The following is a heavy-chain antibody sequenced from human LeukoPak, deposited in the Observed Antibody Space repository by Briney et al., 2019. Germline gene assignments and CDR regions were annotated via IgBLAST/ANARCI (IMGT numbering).Heavy chain of an antibody. J-gene: IGHJ4*02. CDR3: ARLRYFDWLLQTMYYFDY. Sequence: GGSPRLSCAASGFTFSSYAMSWVRQAPGKGLEWVSAISGSGGSTYYADSVKGRFTISRDNSKNTLYLQMNSLRAEDTAVYYCARLRYFDWLLQTMYYFDYWGQGTLVTVSS. CDR2: ISGSGGST. D-gene: IGHD3-9*01. CDR1: GFTFSSYA. V-gene: IGHV3-23*01.